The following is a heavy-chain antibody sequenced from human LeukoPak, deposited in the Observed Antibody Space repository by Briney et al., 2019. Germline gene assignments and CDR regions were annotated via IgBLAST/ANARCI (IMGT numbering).Heavy chain of an antibody. J-gene: IGHJ4*02. CDR3: ARDQGYYDILTGYSMGDY. V-gene: IGHV1-2*02. CDR2: INPNSGGT. CDR1: GYTFTGYY. D-gene: IGHD3-9*01. Sequence: ASVKVSCKASGYTFTGYYMHWVRQAPGQGLEWMGWINPNSGGTYFAQKFQGRVTMTRDTSISTACMELSRLTSDDTAVYYCARDQGYYDILTGYSMGDYWGQGTLVTVSS.